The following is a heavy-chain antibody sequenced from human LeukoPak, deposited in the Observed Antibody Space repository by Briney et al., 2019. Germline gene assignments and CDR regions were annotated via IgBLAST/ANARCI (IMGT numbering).Heavy chain of an antibody. Sequence: GGSLRLSCAASGFTFSSYAMSWVRQALGKGLEWISSVTDRGVSTYYADSVKGRFTISRDNSKNTVYLQMNSLRTDDTAVYYCGGGYTGSHHDYWGQGTLVTVSS. CDR2: VTDRGVST. D-gene: IGHD1-26*01. CDR1: GFTFSSYA. CDR3: GGGYTGSHHDY. J-gene: IGHJ4*02. V-gene: IGHV3-23*01.